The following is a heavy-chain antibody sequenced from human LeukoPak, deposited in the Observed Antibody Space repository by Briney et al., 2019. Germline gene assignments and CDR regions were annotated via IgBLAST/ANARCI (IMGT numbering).Heavy chain of an antibody. CDR1: GYSISSGYY. CDR3: PRPRESSGYYYPHFDY. V-gene: IGHV4-38-2*02. CDR2: IYHSGST. Sequence: SSETLSLTCTVSGYSISSGYYWGWIRQPPGKGLEWIWSIYHSGSTYYNPSLKSRVTISVDTSKNQFSLKLSSVTAADTAVYYCPRPRESSGYYYPHFDYWGQGTLVTVSS. D-gene: IGHD3-22*01. J-gene: IGHJ4*02.